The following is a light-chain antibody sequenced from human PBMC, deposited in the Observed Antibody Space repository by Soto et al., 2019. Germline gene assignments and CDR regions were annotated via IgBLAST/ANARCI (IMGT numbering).Light chain of an antibody. CDR3: QQSYSTPAT. V-gene: IGKV1-39*01. Sequence: DIQMTQSPSSLSASVGDRVTITCRASQSISSYLNWYQQKPGKAAKLLTYAASTLESGVPSRCSCSGSGPDFTRTISSLQPEDFATYDCQQSYSTPATFGGGTKVEIK. CDR1: QSISSY. J-gene: IGKJ4*01. CDR2: AAS.